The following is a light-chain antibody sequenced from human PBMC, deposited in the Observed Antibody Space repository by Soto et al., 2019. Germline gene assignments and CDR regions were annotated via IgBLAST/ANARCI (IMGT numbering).Light chain of an antibody. CDR3: RSYTSSSTVV. Sequence: QSALTQPDSVSGSPGQSITISCTGTSSDVGGYNYVSWYQQHPGKAPKLMIYDVSNRPSGVSNRFSGSKSGNTASLTISGLQAEDEADYYCRSYTSSSTVVFGGGTKLTVL. J-gene: IGLJ2*01. CDR1: SSDVGGYNY. V-gene: IGLV2-14*01. CDR2: DVS.